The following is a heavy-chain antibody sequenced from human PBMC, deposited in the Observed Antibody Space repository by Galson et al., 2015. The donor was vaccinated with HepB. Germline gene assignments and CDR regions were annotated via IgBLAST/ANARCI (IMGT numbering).Heavy chain of an antibody. CDR2: IIPIFGTA. CDR3: ARDLIRTIFGLVITDNWFDP. CDR1: GGTFSSYA. V-gene: IGHV1-69*13. D-gene: IGHD3-3*01. J-gene: IGHJ5*02. Sequence: SVKVSCKASGGTFSSYAISWVRQAPGQGLEWMGGIIPIFGTANYAQKFQGSVTITADESTSTAYMELSSLRSEDTAVYYCARDLIRTIFGLVITDNWFDPWGQGTLVTVSS.